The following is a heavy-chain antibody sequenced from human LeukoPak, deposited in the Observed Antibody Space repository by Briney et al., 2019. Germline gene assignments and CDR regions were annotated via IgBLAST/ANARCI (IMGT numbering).Heavy chain of an antibody. V-gene: IGHV1-18*01. Sequence: ASVKVSCKASGYTFTSYGISRVRQAPGQGLEWIGLISAYNGNTNYAQKLQGRVTMTTDTSTSKAYMELRSLRSDDTAAYYCASSSDWNYVEYYYYGMDVWGQGTTVTVSS. CDR2: ISAYNGNT. CDR3: ASSSDWNYVEYYYYGMDV. D-gene: IGHD1-7*01. CDR1: GYTFTSYG. J-gene: IGHJ6*02.